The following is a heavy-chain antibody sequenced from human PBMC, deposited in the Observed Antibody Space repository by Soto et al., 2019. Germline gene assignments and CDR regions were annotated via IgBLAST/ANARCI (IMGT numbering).Heavy chain of an antibody. J-gene: IGHJ6*02. D-gene: IGHD3-3*01. CDR1: GYTFTSYD. CDR2: INAGNGNT. CDR3: ARDRNDFWSGYWTYYYGMDV. Sequence: ASVKVSCKASGYTFTSYDIHWVRQATGQGLEWMGWINAGNGNTNYSQKFQGRVTITRDTSASTAYMELSSLRSEDTAVYYCARDRNDFWSGYWTYYYGMDVWGQGTTVTVSS. V-gene: IGHV1-3*01.